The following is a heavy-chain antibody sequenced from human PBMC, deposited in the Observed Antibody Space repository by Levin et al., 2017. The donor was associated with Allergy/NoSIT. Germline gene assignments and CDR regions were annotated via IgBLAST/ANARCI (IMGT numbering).Heavy chain of an antibody. CDR2: ISYDGSNK. J-gene: IGHJ6*02. D-gene: IGHD6-13*01. CDR3: AKDQLSSSWHYYYYYGMDV. Sequence: GESLKISCAASGFTFSSYGMHWVRQAPGKGLEWVAVISYDGSNKYNADSVKGRFTISRDNSKNTLYLQMNSLRAEDTAVYYCAKDQLSSSWHYYYYYGMDVWGQGTTVTVSS. V-gene: IGHV3-30*18. CDR1: GFTFSSYG.